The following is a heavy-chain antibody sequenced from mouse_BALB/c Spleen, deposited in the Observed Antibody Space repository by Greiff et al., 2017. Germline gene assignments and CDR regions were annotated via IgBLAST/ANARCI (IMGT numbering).Heavy chain of an antibody. Sequence: DVMLVESGGGLVKPGGSLKLSCAASGFTFSSYAMSWVRQTPEKRLEWVASISSGGSTYYPDSVKGRFTISRDNARNILYLQMSSLRSEDTAMYYCAREYGNYGYWGQGTTLTVSS. J-gene: IGHJ2*01. CDR2: ISSGGST. V-gene: IGHV5-6-5*01. CDR1: GFTFSSYA. CDR3: AREYGNYGY. D-gene: IGHD2-10*02.